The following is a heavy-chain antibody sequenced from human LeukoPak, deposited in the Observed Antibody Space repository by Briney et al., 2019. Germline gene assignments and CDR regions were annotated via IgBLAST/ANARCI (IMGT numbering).Heavy chain of an antibody. Sequence: SETLSLTCTVSGGSISSSSYYWGWIRQPPGKGLEWIGSIYYSGSTYYNPSLKSRVTISVDTSKNQFSLKLSSVTAADTAVYYCARRVYSSSWVDYWGQGTLVTVSS. CDR2: IYYSGST. CDR3: ARRVYSSSWVDY. D-gene: IGHD6-13*01. V-gene: IGHV4-39*01. CDR1: GGSISSSSYY. J-gene: IGHJ4*02.